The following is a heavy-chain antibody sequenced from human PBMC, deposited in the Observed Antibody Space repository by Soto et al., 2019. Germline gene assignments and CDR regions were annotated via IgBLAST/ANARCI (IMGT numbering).Heavy chain of an antibody. CDR2: ISGSGGST. CDR1: GFTFSSYA. J-gene: IGHJ4*02. V-gene: IGHV3-23*01. CDR3: AKAPICSSRGCSLFPFDY. D-gene: IGHD2-2*01. Sequence: GGSLRLSCAASGFTFSSYAMSWARQAPGKGLEWVSAISGSGGSTYYADSVKGRFTISRDNSKNTLYLQMNSLRAEDTAVYYCAKAPICSSRGCSLFPFDYWGQGTLVTVSS.